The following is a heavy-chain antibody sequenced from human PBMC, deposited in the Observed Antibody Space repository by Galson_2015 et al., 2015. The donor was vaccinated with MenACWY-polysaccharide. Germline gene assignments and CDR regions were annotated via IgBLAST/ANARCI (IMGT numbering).Heavy chain of an antibody. CDR2: ISAYNGNT. Sequence: SCKASGYTFTSYGISWVRQAPGQGLEWMGWISAYNGNTNYAQKLQGRVTMTTDTSTSTAYMELSSLRSEDTAVYYCARESGYCSGGSCYHVYYFDPWGQGTLVTVSS. J-gene: IGHJ4*02. CDR1: GYTFTSYG. CDR3: ARESGYCSGGSCYHVYYFDP. D-gene: IGHD2-15*01. V-gene: IGHV1-18*01.